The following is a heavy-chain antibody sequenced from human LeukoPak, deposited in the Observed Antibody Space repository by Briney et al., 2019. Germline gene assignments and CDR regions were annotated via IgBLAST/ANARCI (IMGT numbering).Heavy chain of an antibody. V-gene: IGHV1-18*01. Sequence: ASVKVSCKASGYTFTSYGISWVRQAPGQGLEWMGWISAYNGNTNYAQKLQGRVTMTTDTSTSTAYMELRSLRSDDTAVYYCARGITMVRGVIMNYFDYWGQGTLVTVSS. D-gene: IGHD3-10*01. J-gene: IGHJ4*02. CDR3: ARGITMVRGVIMNYFDY. CDR2: ISAYNGNT. CDR1: GYTFTSYG.